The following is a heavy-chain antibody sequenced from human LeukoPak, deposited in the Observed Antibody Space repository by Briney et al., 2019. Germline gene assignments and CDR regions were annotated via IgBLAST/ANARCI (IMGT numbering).Heavy chain of an antibody. V-gene: IGHV3-23*01. Sequence: PGGSLRLSCAASGFTFSSYAMSWVRQAPGKGLEWVSAISGSGGSTYYADSVKGRFTISRDNSKNTLYLQMNSLRAEDTAVYYCARAPRRFLEWLSPTYYYGSGRIDYWGQGTLVTVSS. CDR3: ARAPRRFLEWLSPTYYYGSGRIDY. J-gene: IGHJ4*02. CDR2: ISGSGGST. D-gene: IGHD3-3*01. CDR1: GFTFSSYA.